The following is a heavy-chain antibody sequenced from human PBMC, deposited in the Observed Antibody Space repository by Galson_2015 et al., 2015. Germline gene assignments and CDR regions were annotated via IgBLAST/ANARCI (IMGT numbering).Heavy chain of an antibody. CDR2: ISNSGTS. CDR1: GGSFSNYY. CDR3: AGFYGSGSHTWFDP. V-gene: IGHV4-4*08. J-gene: IGHJ5*02. Sequence: SETLSLTCSVSGGSFSNYYWSWIRQPPGKGLKWLGHISNSGTSNYNPSLKSRATISLDTSKNQFSLKLRSVTAADTAVYFCAGFYGSGSHTWFDPWGQGTLVTVSS. D-gene: IGHD3-10*01.